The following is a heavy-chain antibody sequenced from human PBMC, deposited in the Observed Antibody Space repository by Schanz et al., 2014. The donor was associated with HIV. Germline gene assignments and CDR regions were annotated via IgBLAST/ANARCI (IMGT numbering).Heavy chain of an antibody. CDR3: ASRGGSSWYENWFDP. Sequence: QVQLVESGGGVVQPGRSLRLSCAASGFTFSSYGMHWVRQAPGKGLEWVAVIWYDGSNKYYADSVKGRFTISRDNSKNTVYLQMNSLRVEDTAVYYCASRGGSSWYENWFDPWGQGTLVTVSS. D-gene: IGHD6-13*01. CDR1: GFTFSSYG. J-gene: IGHJ5*02. CDR2: IWYDGSNK. V-gene: IGHV3-33*01.